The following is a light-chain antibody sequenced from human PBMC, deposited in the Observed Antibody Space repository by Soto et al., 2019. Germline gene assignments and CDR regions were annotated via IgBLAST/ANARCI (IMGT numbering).Light chain of an antibody. CDR2: AAS. Sequence: DIQMTQSPSSLSASVGDRVTITCRASQSSSSYLNWYQQKPGKAPKLLIYAASSLQSGVPSRFSGSGSGTDFTLTISSLQPEDFATYYCPRSYKTPRFTFGPGTKVDIK. V-gene: IGKV1-39*01. CDR1: QSSSSY. CDR3: PRSYKTPRFT. J-gene: IGKJ3*01.